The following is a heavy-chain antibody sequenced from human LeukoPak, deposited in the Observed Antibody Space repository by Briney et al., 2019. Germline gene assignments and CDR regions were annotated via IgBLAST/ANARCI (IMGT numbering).Heavy chain of an antibody. Sequence: GSSLRLSCTASGFILSNHWMTWVRQAPGKGPEWVANVNKDGSEKYYVDSVKGRFTISRDTAKNSLYLQMNNLRAEDTALYYCARNNDMDVWGQGTTVIVSS. CDR1: GFILSNHW. CDR3: ARNNDMDV. CDR2: VNKDGSEK. J-gene: IGHJ6*02. D-gene: IGHD1/OR15-1a*01. V-gene: IGHV3-7*03.